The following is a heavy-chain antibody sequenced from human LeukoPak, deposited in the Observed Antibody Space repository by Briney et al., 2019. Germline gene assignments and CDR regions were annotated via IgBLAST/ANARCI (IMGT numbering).Heavy chain of an antibody. CDR2: ISGSGGST. V-gene: IGHV3-23*01. CDR1: GLTFSSYA. D-gene: IGHD6-19*01. Sequence: GGSLRLSCAASGLTFSSYAMSWVRQAQGKGLEWVSAISGSGGSTYSADSVKGRFTISRDNSKNTLYLQINSLRAEDTAVYYCAKPISSGWYSFDYWGQGTLVTVSS. J-gene: IGHJ4*02. CDR3: AKPISSGWYSFDY.